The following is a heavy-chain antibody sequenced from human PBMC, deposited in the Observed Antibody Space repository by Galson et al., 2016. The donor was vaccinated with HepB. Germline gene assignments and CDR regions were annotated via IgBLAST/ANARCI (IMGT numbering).Heavy chain of an antibody. CDR3: AKHLTGTTGYHYGMDV. J-gene: IGHJ6*02. D-gene: IGHD1-20*01. CDR2: ISGSSGNS. CDR1: GFSFSDYA. Sequence: LRLSCAASGFSFSDYAMPWVRQAPGKGLEWVSSISGSSGNSYYADSVKGRFTISRDNSKSTMYLQMSSLRAEDTAVYYCAKHLTGTTGYHYGMDVWGQGTTVTVSS. V-gene: IGHV3-23*01.